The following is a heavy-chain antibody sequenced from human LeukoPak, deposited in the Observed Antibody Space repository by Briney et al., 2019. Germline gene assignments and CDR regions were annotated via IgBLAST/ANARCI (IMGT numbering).Heavy chain of an antibody. D-gene: IGHD3-9*01. CDR3: AREGGVRYFDWLPTNFDY. J-gene: IGHJ4*02. V-gene: IGHV1-46*01. Sequence: EASVKVSCKASGYTFTSYYMHWVRQAPGQGLEWMGIINPSGGSTSYAQKFQGRVTMTRDTSTSTVYMELSSLRSEDTAVYYCAREGGVRYFDWLPTNFDYWGQGTLVTVSS. CDR1: GYTFTSYY. CDR2: INPSGGST.